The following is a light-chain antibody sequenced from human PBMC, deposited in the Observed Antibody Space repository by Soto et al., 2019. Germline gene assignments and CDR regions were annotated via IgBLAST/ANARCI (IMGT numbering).Light chain of an antibody. J-gene: IGLJ3*02. V-gene: IGLV1-44*01. CDR2: SNE. Sequence: QSVLTQPPSASGAPGQRVSISCSGSSSNIGSNTVCWYQHLPGTAPKLLIYSNEQRPSAVPGRSAGSKSGSSASLVISWQKAEDEAYYCCATWGHRLTVVFGAGTKLTVL. CDR1: SSNIGSNT. CDR3: ATWGHRLTVV.